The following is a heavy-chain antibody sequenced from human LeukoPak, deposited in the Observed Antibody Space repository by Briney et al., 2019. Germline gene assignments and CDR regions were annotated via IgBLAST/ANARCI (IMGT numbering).Heavy chain of an antibody. CDR1: GFTFSSYG. D-gene: IGHD5-18*01. CDR2: FDPEDGET. CDR3: ATYRTPQGYSYGLILFDY. J-gene: IGHJ4*02. Sequence: PGGSLRLSCAASGFTFSSYGMHWVRQAPRKGLEWMGGFDPEDGETIYAQKFQGRVTMTEDTSTDTAYMELSSLRSEDTAVYYCATYRTPQGYSYGLILFDYWGQGTLVTVSS. V-gene: IGHV1-24*01.